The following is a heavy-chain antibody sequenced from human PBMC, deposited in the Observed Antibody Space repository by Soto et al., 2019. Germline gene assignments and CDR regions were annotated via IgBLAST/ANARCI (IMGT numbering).Heavy chain of an antibody. J-gene: IGHJ6*02. CDR3: ARDHEYTSGWSHGMDV. CDR2: ITGSSDYT. V-gene: IGHV3-21*01. CDR1: GFSFSDYA. Sequence: PGGSLRLSFAASGFSFSDYAMNWFRQAPGKGLEWVSSITGSSDYTYYSGSVTVRFTISRDNANNSLFLQMNSLRGEDTAVYYCARDHEYTSGWSHGMDVWGQGTTVTVSS. D-gene: IGHD6-13*01.